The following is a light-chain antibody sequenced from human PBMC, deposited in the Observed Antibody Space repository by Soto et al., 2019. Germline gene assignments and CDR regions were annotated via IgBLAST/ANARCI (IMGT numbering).Light chain of an antibody. CDR3: QQSHSIPYT. CDR2: AAS. V-gene: IGKV1-39*01. J-gene: IGKJ2*01. Sequence: DIQMTQSPSSLSASVGDRVTITYRASQTISSYLNWYQQKPGKAPKLLIYAASSLQSGVPSRFSGSGSGTDFTLTISSLQPEDFATYYCQQSHSIPYTFGQGTKLEIK. CDR1: QTISSY.